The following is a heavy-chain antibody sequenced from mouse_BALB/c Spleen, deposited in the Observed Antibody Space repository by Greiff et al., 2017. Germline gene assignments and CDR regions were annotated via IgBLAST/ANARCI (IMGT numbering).Heavy chain of an antibody. D-gene: IGHD2-13*01. CDR2: ISSGGSYT. J-gene: IGHJ3*01. CDR3: ARGGDYEGLAF. CDR1: GFTFSSYA. Sequence: DVQLVESGGGLVKPGGSLKLSCAASGFTFSSYAMPWVRQSPEKGLEWVAEISSGGSYTYYPDTVTGRFTISRDNAKNTLYLEMSSLRSEDTAMYYCARGGDYEGLAFWGQGTMLTVSA. V-gene: IGHV5-9-4*01.